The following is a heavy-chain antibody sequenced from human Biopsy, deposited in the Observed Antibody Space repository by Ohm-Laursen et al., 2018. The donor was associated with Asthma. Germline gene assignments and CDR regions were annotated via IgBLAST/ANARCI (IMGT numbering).Heavy chain of an antibody. CDR3: ASDFPKDYVRYNFQF. V-gene: IGHV1-24*01. Sequence: ASVKVSCKVSGYSLTDLSMHWVRQAPGQGLEWMGGHDHEEGGTVNARRFQGRVTMTEDTSTDTAYMELSSLGSDDTAVYYCASDFPKDYVRYNFQFWGQGTLVTVSS. D-gene: IGHD4-17*01. CDR2: HDHEEGGT. J-gene: IGHJ4*02. CDR1: GYSLTDLS.